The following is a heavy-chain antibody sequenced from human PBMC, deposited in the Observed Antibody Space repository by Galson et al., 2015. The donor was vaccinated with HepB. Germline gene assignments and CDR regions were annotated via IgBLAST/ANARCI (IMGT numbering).Heavy chain of an antibody. CDR3: ARDVESNCSGGSCYLTTFDY. CDR1: GYTFTSYA. CDR2: INAGNGNT. D-gene: IGHD2-15*01. J-gene: IGHJ4*02. Sequence: SLKLSCKTSGYTFTSYAMHWVRQAPGQRLEWMGWINAGNGNTKYSQKFQGRVTITRDTSASTAYMELNSLRSEDTAVYHCARDVESNCSGGSCYLTTFDYWGQGTLVTVSS. V-gene: IGHV1-3*01.